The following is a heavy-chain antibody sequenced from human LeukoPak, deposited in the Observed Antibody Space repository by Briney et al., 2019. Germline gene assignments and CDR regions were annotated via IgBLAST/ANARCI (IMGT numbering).Heavy chain of an antibody. CDR1: GFTFDDYA. CDR3: AKDIGNSGLTPLLDY. D-gene: IGHD6-19*01. J-gene: IGHJ4*02. CDR2: ISWNSGNI. Sequence: GGSPRLSCAASGFTFDDYAMHWVRQAPGKGLEWVSGISWNSGNIGHADSVKGRFTISRDNAKNSLYLQMNSLRAEDTALYYCAKDIGNSGLTPLLDYWGQGTLVTVSS. V-gene: IGHV3-9*01.